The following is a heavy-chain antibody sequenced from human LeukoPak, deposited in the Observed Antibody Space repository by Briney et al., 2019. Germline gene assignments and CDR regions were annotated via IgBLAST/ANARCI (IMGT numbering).Heavy chain of an antibody. Sequence: SETLSLTCTVSGGSFSSSSYYWGWIRQPPGKGLEWIGSIYYSGSTYYNPSLKSRVTISVDTSKNQFSLKLSSVTAADTAVYYCARAPYNQLLVFPSVYFDYWGQGTLVTVSS. CDR2: IYYSGST. J-gene: IGHJ4*02. CDR3: ARAPYNQLLVFPSVYFDY. V-gene: IGHV4-39*07. D-gene: IGHD6-19*01. CDR1: GGSFSSSSYY.